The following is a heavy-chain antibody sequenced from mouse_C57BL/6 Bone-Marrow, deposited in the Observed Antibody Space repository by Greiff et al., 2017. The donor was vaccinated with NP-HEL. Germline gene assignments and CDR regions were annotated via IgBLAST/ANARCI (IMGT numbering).Heavy chain of an antibody. CDR3: AREGDHGGFAY. CDR1: GFTFSDFY. V-gene: IGHV7-1*01. CDR2: SRNKANDYTT. D-gene: IGHD3-3*01. J-gene: IGHJ3*01. Sequence: EVKLVESGGGLVQSGRSLRLSCATSGFTFSDFYMEWVRQAPGKGLEWIAASRNKANDYTTEYSASVKGRFIVSRDTSQSILYLQMNALRAEDTAMYYCAREGDHGGFAYWGQGTLVTVSA.